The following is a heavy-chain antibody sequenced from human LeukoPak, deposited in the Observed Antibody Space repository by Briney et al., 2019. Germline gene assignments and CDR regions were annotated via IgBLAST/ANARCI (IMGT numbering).Heavy chain of an antibody. CDR1: GFTFSSYW. J-gene: IGHJ4*02. Sequence: GGSLRLSCAASGFTFSSYWMSWVRQAPGGGLEWVSGIGGDGGGGTYYADSVKGRFAISRDNSKSTLYLQMNSLRVEDTAVYYCVKDFGRNLGGPGYWGRGTLVTVSS. V-gene: IGHV3-23*01. D-gene: IGHD3-10*01. CDR2: IGGDGGGGT. CDR3: VKDFGRNLGGPGY.